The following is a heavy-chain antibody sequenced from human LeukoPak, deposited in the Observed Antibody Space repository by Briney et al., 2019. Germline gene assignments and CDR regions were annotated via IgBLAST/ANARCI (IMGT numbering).Heavy chain of an antibody. CDR2: INTNTGNP. J-gene: IGHJ4*02. V-gene: IGHV7-4-1*02. Sequence: ASVTVSYKASGGTFSSYAISWVRQAPGQGLEWMGWINTNTGNPTYAQGFTGRFVFSLDTSVSTAYLQISSLKAEDTAVYYCARDATSRAATVTTNYDYWGQGTLVTVSS. D-gene: IGHD4-17*01. CDR1: GGTFSSYA. CDR3: ARDATSRAATVTTNYDY.